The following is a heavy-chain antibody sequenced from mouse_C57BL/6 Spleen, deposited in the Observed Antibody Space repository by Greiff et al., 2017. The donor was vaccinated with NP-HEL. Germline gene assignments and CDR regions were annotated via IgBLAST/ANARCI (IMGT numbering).Heavy chain of an antibody. CDR2: ISDGGSYT. D-gene: IGHD2-3*01. CDR3: ARDHDGSLAY. V-gene: IGHV5-4*01. Sequence: DVMLVESGGGLVKPGGSLKLSCAASGFTFSSYAMSWVRQTPEKRLEWVATISDGGSYTYYPDNVKGRFTISRDNAKNNLYLQMSHLKSEDTAMYYCARDHDGSLAYWGQGTLVTVSA. CDR1: GFTFSSYA. J-gene: IGHJ3*01.